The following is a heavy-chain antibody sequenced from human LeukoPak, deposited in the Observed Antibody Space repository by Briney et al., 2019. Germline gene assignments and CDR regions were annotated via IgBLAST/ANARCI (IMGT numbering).Heavy chain of an antibody. CDR2: IYYSGST. CDR1: GGSISSYY. J-gene: IGHJ4*02. V-gene: IGHV4-59*08. Sequence: SETLSLTCTVSGGSISSYYWSWIRQPPGKGLEWIGYIYYSGSTNYNPSLKSRVTISVDTSKNQFSLKLSSVTAADTAVYYCARRGEYYDILTGYSYYFDYWGQRTLVTVSS. D-gene: IGHD3-9*01. CDR3: ARRGEYYDILTGYSYYFDY.